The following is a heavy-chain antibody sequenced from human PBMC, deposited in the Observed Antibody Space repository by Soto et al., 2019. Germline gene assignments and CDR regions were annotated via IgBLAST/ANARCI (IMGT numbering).Heavy chain of an antibody. V-gene: IGHV3-11*01. CDR3: ARETAAGTRGYYYYGMDV. CDR2: ISSSGSTI. J-gene: IGHJ6*02. Sequence: GGSLRLSCAASGFTFSDYYMSWIRQAPGKGLEWVSYISSSGSTIYYADSVKGRFTISRDNAKNSLYLQMNSLRAEDTAVYYCARETAAGTRGYYYYGMDVWGQGTTVTVSS. D-gene: IGHD6-13*01. CDR1: GFTFSDYY.